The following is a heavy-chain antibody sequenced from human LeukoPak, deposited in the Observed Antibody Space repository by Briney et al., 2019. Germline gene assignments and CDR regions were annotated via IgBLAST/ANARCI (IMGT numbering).Heavy chain of an antibody. CDR3: ARGNKDYGDYARGLSDY. D-gene: IGHD4-17*01. V-gene: IGHV1-69*06. CDR2: IIPIFNTP. J-gene: IGHJ4*02. Sequence: GASVKVSCKASGGTFSSYTINWVRQAPGQGLEWMGGIIPIFNTPNYAQKFQGRVTITADKSTSITYMELSSLRSEDTAVYYCARGNKDYGDYARGLSDYWGQGTLVTVSS. CDR1: GGTFSSYT.